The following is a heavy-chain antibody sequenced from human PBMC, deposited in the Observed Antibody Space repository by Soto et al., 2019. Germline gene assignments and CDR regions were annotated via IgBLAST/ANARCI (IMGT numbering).Heavy chain of an antibody. Sequence: QLQLQESGPGLVKPSATLSLTCSVSGASISSKSYYWAWIRQPPGKGLEWIGNIFYAGDTYYTPSLESRLTISVDLSQNQFSLRLGSVTAADTALYYCARLDLAYYGLDVWGQGATVLVSS. CDR3: ARLDLAYYGLDV. J-gene: IGHJ6*02. D-gene: IGHD3-9*01. CDR2: IFYAGDT. V-gene: IGHV4-39*01. CDR1: GASISSKSYY.